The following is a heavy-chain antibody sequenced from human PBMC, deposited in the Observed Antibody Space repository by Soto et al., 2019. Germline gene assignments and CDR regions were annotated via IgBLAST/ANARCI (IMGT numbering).Heavy chain of an antibody. D-gene: IGHD6-19*01. J-gene: IGHJ4*02. CDR2: ISSNGGST. CDR1: GFTFSGYA. CDR3: ARAHHLYSSGWYDY. Sequence: GRFLRLSCAASGFTFSGYAMRWVRQDPGKGLEYVSAISSNGGSTYYANSVKGRFTISRDNSKNTLYLQMGSLRAEDMAVYYCARAHHLYSSGWYDYWGQGTLVTVS. V-gene: IGHV3-64*01.